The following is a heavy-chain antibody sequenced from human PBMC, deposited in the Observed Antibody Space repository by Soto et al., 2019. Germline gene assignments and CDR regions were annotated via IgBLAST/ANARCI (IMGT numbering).Heavy chain of an antibody. V-gene: IGHV3-30*18. CDR2: ISYDGSNK. Sequence: QVQLVESGGGVVQPGRSLRLSCAASGFTFSSYGMHWVRQAPGKGLEWVAVISYDGSNKYYADSVKGRFTISRDNSKNTMYLQMNSLRAEDTAVYYCANGSPTYYDFWSANGAFDIWGQGTMVTVSS. D-gene: IGHD3-3*01. J-gene: IGHJ3*02. CDR1: GFTFSSYG. CDR3: ANGSPTYYDFWSANGAFDI.